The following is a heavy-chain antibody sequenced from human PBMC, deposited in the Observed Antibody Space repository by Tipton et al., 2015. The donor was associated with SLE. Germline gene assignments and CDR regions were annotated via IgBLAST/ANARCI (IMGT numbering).Heavy chain of an antibody. D-gene: IGHD1-26*01. V-gene: IGHV3-30*04. J-gene: IGHJ4*02. CDR3: AREVVGATRGFDF. CDR1: GFTFTDYA. CDR2: ISFEGSQK. Sequence: SLRLSCAASGFTFTDYAMYWVRQAPGKGLEWLAVISFEGSQKYYAESVKGRFTISRDDSNNTLYLQMIGLRAEDTAIYYCAREVVGATRGFDFWGRGTLVTVSS.